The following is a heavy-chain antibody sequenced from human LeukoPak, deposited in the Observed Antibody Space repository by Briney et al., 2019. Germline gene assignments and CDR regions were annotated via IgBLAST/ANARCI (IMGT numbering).Heavy chain of an antibody. V-gene: IGHV4-4*02. Sequence: SGTLSLTCAVSGVSISSNLWWTWVRQPPGKGLEWIAEIHHSGSINYNPSLKSRVTISVDKAKNQFSLKLTSVTAADTAVYYCTREVRSAWASFDPWGQGTLVIVSS. CDR2: IHHSGSI. D-gene: IGHD1-26*01. J-gene: IGHJ5*02. CDR3: TREVRSAWASFDP. CDR1: GVSISSNLW.